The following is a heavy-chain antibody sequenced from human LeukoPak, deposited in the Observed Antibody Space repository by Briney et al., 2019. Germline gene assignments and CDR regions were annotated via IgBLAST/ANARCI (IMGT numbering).Heavy chain of an antibody. Sequence: AGGSLRLSCAASGFTFSSYVMHWVRQAPGKGLEWVAVIWYDGSTKYYADSVKGRFTISRDNSRNTLYLQMNSLRAEDTTVYFCAKDEEGVDAFDIWGQGTMVTVSS. CDR2: IWYDGSTK. CDR3: AKDEEGVDAFDI. V-gene: IGHV3-33*06. J-gene: IGHJ3*02. CDR1: GFTFSSYV. D-gene: IGHD3-10*01.